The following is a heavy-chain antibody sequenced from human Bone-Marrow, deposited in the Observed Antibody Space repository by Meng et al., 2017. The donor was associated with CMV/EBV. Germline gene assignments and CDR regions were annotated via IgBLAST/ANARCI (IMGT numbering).Heavy chain of an antibody. CDR2: IYYSGST. CDR1: GGSISSSSYY. J-gene: IGHJ6*02. V-gene: IGHV4-39*07. Sequence: ESLKISCTVSGGSISSSSYYWGWIRQPPGKGLEWIGSIYYSGSTYYNPSLKSRVTISVDTSKNQFSLKLSSVTAADTAVYYCARDTASSGWYVDDYYYGMDVWGQGTTVTVSS. CDR3: ARDTASSGWYVDDYYYGMDV. D-gene: IGHD6-19*01.